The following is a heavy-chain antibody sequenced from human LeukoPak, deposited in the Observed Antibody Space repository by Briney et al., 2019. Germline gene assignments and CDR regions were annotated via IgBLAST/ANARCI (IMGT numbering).Heavy chain of an antibody. V-gene: IGHV4-34*01. CDR1: GGSFSGYY. CDR3: ARGIKRGYYYMDV. CDR2: INHSGST. D-gene: IGHD3-10*01. Sequence: SETLSLTCAVYGGSFSGYYWSWIRQPPGKGLEWIGEINHSGSTNYNPSLKSRVTISVDTSKNQFSLKLSSVTAADTAVYYCARGIKRGYYYMDVWGKGTTVTVSS. J-gene: IGHJ6*03.